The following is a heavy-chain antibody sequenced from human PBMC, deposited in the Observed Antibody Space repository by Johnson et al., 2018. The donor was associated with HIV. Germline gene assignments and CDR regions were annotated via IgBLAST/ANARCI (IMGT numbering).Heavy chain of an antibody. CDR1: GFTFSSYG. D-gene: IGHD1-26*01. V-gene: IGHV3-30*19. CDR3: VKDRGGRFSGSYLSLRVGAFDI. CDR2: ISYDGSYN. Sequence: QEKLVESGGGVVQPGRSLRLSCAASGFTFSSYGMHWVRQAPGKGLEWVAVISYDGSYNYYADSVKGRFTISRDNSKNTMYLQLNSLRPEDTAVYYCVKDRGGRFSGSYLSLRVGAFDIWGQGTVVTVSS. J-gene: IGHJ3*02.